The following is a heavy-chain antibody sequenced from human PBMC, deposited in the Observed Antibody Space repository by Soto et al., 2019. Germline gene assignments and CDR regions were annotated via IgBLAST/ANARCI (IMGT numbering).Heavy chain of an antibody. D-gene: IGHD6-13*01. J-gene: IGHJ5*02. Sequence: GGSLRLSCVASEINLSDHYIDWVSQAPGKGLEWVGRSRHTAENYATEYAASVKGRFTISRDDSKNSLYLQVNSLKNEDTAVYYCARSSYVSRWYNWFDPWGQGTLVTVSS. CDR2: SRHTAENYAT. CDR1: EINLSDHY. V-gene: IGHV3-72*01. CDR3: ARSSYVSRWYNWFDP.